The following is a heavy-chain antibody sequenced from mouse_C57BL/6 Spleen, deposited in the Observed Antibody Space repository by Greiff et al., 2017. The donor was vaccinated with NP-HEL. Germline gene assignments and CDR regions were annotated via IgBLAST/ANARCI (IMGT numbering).Heavy chain of an antibody. CDR2: LSDGGSYT. CDR1: GFTFSSYA. D-gene: IGHD1-1*01. CDR3: ARGGSSLDY. V-gene: IGHV5-4*01. J-gene: IGHJ2*01. Sequence: EVQGVESGGGLVKPGGSLKLSCAASGFTFSSYAMSWVRQTPEKRLELVATLSDGGSYTYYPDNVKGRFTISRDNAKNNLYLQMSHLKSEDTAMYYCARGGSSLDYWGQGTTLTVSS.